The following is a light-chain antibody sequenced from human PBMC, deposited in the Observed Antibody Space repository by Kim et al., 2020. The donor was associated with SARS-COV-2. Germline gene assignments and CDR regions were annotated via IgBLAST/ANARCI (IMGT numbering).Light chain of an antibody. Sequence: DIVMTQSPDSLAVSLGERATINCKSSQSVLYSPDNRNCLAWYQHKVGQPPKLLIYSASTRESGVPDRFAGSGSVTDFTLTISILQAEDVAVYYCQQYIWSPPYTFGQGTKLEI. V-gene: IGKV4-1*01. J-gene: IGKJ2*01. CDR1: QSVLYSPDNRNC. CDR3: QQYIWSPPYT. CDR2: SAS.